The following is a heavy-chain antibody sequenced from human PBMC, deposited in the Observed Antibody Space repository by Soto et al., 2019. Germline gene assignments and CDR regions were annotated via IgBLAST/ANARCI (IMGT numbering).Heavy chain of an antibody. D-gene: IGHD3-10*01. CDR2: IYYSGST. Sequence: SETLSLTCTVSGGSISSSSYYWGWIRQPPGKGLEWIGSIYYSGSTYYNPSLKSRVTISVDTSKNQFSLKLSSVTAADTAVYYCARHLWFGELLYRGWFDPWGQGTMVTVYS. CDR1: GGSISSSSYY. J-gene: IGHJ5*02. CDR3: ARHLWFGELLYRGWFDP. V-gene: IGHV4-39*01.